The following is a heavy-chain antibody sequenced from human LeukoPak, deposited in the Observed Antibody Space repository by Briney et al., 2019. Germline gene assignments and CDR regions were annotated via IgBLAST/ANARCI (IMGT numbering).Heavy chain of an antibody. J-gene: IGHJ4*02. CDR2: INSEGSTT. CDR3: AVRSGEFDY. CDR1: GFTFSSYW. V-gene: IGHV3-74*01. D-gene: IGHD3-10*01. Sequence: PGGSLRLSCAASGFTFSSYWMHWVRQAPGKGLVWVSHINSEGSTTTYADSVKGRFTISRDNAENTLYLQMNSLRAEDTAVYYCAVRSGEFDYWGQGTLVTASS.